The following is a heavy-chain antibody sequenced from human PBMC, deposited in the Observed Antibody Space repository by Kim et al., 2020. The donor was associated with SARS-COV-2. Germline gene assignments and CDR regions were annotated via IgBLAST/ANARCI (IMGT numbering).Heavy chain of an antibody. Sequence: ASVKVSCKASGYTFTSYGISWVRQAPGQGLEWMGWISAYNGNTNYAQKLQGRVTMTTDTSTSTAYMELRSLRSDDTAVYYCARVTTPLIAVAGPYYFDYWGQGTLVTVSS. D-gene: IGHD6-19*01. CDR2: ISAYNGNT. J-gene: IGHJ4*02. CDR3: ARVTTPLIAVAGPYYFDY. CDR1: GYTFTSYG. V-gene: IGHV1-18*01.